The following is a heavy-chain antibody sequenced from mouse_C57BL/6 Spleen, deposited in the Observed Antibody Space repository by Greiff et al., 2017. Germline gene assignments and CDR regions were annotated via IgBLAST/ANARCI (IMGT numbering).Heavy chain of an antibody. CDR1: GYSFTDYN. CDR3: ARGRYGVYAMDY. D-gene: IGHD2-10*02. V-gene: IGHV1-39*01. Sequence: LVESGPELVKPGASVKISCKASGYSFTDYNMNWVKQSNGKSLEWIGVINPNYGTTSYNQKFKGKATLTVDKSSSTAYMQLNSLTSEDSAVYYCARGRYGVYAMDYWGQGTSVTVSS. CDR2: INPNYGTT. J-gene: IGHJ4*01.